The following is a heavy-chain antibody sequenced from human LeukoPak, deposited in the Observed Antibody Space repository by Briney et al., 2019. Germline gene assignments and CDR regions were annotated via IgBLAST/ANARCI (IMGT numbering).Heavy chain of an antibody. V-gene: IGHV1-18*01. J-gene: IGHJ4*02. Sequence: ASVKVSCKASGGTFSSYAITWVRQAPGQGLEWMGWISAYNGNTNYAQNLQGRVTMTTDTSTSTAYMELRSLRSDDTAMYYCARMEMATAIFDYWGQGTLVTVSS. CDR2: ISAYNGNT. CDR3: ARMEMATAIFDY. D-gene: IGHD5-24*01. CDR1: GGTFSSYA.